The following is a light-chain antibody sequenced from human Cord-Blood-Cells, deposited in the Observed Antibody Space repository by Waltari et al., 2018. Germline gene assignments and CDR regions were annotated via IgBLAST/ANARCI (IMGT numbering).Light chain of an antibody. CDR1: QRVSSN. V-gene: IGKV3-15*01. CDR2: GAS. CDR3: QQYKNWPPYT. J-gene: IGKJ2*01. Sequence: EIVMTQSPATLSVSQGDRATLSCRASQRVSSNLAGYQQKPGQAPRLLIYGASTRATGIPAMFSGSGSGTEFTLTISSLQSEDFAVYYCQQYKNWPPYTFGQGTKLEIK.